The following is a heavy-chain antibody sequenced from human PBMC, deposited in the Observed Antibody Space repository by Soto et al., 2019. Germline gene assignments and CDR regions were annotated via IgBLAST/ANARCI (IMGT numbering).Heavy chain of an antibody. CDR1: GFTFSSYA. J-gene: IGHJ4*02. V-gene: IGHV3-23*01. CDR2: ISGSGGST. CDR3: ANAPASGYYASYYFDY. D-gene: IGHD3-22*01. Sequence: EVQLLESGGGLVQPGGSLRLSCAASGFTFSSYAMSWVRQAPGKGLEWVSAISGSGGSTYYADSVKGRFNISRDNTKNTLYLQMNSLRAEDTAVYYCANAPASGYYASYYFDYWGQGTLVTVSS.